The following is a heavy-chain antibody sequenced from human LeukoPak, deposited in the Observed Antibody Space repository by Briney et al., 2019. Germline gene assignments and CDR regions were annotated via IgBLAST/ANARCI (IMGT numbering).Heavy chain of an antibody. D-gene: IGHD4-23*01. CDR2: INAGHGNT. CDR1: GYTFTNYA. Sequence: GASVKVSCKASGYTFTNYAMHWVRQAPGQRLEWMGWINAGHGNTKYSQEFQGRVTITRDTSASTAYMELSSLRSEDTAVYYCARFSRGLRWSVYYFDYWGQGTLVTVSS. J-gene: IGHJ4*02. CDR3: ARFSRGLRWSVYYFDY. V-gene: IGHV1-3*03.